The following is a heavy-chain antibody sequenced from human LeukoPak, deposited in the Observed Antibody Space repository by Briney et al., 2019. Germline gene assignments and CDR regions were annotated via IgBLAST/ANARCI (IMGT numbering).Heavy chain of an antibody. D-gene: IGHD2-15*01. CDR1: GFTFSSYA. Sequence: GGSLRLSCAASGFTFSSYAMHWVRQAPGKGLEGVAVISYDGSNKYYADSVKGRFTISRDNSKNTLYLQMNSLRAEDTAVYYCARTLSGGPPVGSWGQGTLVTVSS. CDR2: ISYDGSNK. J-gene: IGHJ5*02. CDR3: ARTLSGGPPVGS. V-gene: IGHV3-30*04.